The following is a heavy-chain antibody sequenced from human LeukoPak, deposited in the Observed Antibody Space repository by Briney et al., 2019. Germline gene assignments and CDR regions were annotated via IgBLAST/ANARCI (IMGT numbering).Heavy chain of an antibody. D-gene: IGHD1-26*01. V-gene: IGHV3-23*01. CDR2: ISSSGGST. J-gene: IGHJ4*02. CDR1: GFTFSTYA. Sequence: GGSLRLSCAASGFTFSTYAMSWVRQAPGKGLEWVSTISSSGGSTYYADSVKGRFTISRDISKNTLYLQMNSLRAEDTAVYYCAKLGALVTPFDYWGQGTLVTVSS. CDR3: AKLGALVTPFDY.